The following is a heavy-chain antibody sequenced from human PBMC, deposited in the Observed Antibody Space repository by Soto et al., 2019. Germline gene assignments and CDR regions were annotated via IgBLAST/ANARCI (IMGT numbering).Heavy chain of an antibody. CDR3: ARGKPWNAPENNWFDP. V-gene: IGHV4-59*01. Sequence: SETLSLTCTVSGGSISSYYWSWIRQPPGKGLEWIGYIYYSGSTNYNPSLKSRVTISVDTSKNQFSLKLSSVTAADTAVYYCARGKPWNAPENNWFDPWGQGTLVTVSS. J-gene: IGHJ5*02. CDR1: GGSISSYY. CDR2: IYYSGST. D-gene: IGHD1-1*01.